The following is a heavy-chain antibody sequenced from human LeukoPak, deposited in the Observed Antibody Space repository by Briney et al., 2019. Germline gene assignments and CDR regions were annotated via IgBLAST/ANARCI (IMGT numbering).Heavy chain of an antibody. D-gene: IGHD6-19*01. Sequence: GASVKVSCETSGYTFTDYYIHWVRQAPGQGLEWMGRINPNGGGTNYAQKFQGSVTMTRDTSISTAYMDLGRVTSDDTAVYYCARAGDWLALGFWGQGTLVTVSS. CDR2: INPNGGGT. CDR1: GYTFTDYY. CDR3: ARAGDWLALGF. J-gene: IGHJ4*02. V-gene: IGHV1-2*06.